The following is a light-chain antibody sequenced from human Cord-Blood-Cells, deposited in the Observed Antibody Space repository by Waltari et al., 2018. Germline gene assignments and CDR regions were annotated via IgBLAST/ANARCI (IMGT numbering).Light chain of an antibody. CDR1: SSNIGSNY. CDR3: AAWDDSLSGPV. Sequence: QSVLTQPPSASGTPGQRVTISCSGSSSNIGSNYVYWYQQLPGTAPKLLIYRNNRRPSGVPARLSGSKSGTSASLAISGLRSEDEADYYCAAWDDSLSGPVFGGGTKLTVL. CDR2: RNN. J-gene: IGLJ3*02. V-gene: IGLV1-47*01.